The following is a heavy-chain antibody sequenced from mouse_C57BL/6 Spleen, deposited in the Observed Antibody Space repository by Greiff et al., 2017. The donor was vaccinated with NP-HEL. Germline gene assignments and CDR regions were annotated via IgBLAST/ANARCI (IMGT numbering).Heavy chain of an antibody. CDR3: ARGDCYYVVCAY. CDR1: GYSITSGYD. J-gene: IGHJ3*01. Sequence: DVKLQESGPGMVKPSPSLSLTCTVPGYSITSGYDWHWIRHFPGTQLEWLGYIRYSGSTNYNPSLKSRISITHDTSKNHFYLKLKSVTTEDTATYYCARGDCYYVVCAYWGQGTLVTVSA. D-gene: IGHD2-3*01. V-gene: IGHV3-1*01. CDR2: IRYSGST.